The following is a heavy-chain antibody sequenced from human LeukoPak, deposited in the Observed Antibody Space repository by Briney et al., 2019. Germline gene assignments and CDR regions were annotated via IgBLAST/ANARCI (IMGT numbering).Heavy chain of an antibody. CDR3: ATAPRGSSGLYTNFDY. D-gene: IGHD6-19*01. V-gene: IGHV4-38-2*02. CDR2: IYHSGNT. CDR1: SYSIRSDYY. J-gene: IGHJ4*02. Sequence: SETLSLTCTVSSYSIRSDYYWVWIRQPPGKGLEWIGSIYHSGNTYYDPSLKSRVTISVDTSKNQFSLKLSSVTAADTAVYYCATAPRGSSGLYTNFDYWGQGTLVTVSS.